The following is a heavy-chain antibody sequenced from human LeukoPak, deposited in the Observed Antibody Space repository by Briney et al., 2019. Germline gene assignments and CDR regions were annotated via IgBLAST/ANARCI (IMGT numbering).Heavy chain of an antibody. D-gene: IGHD3-22*01. CDR3: ARDQARAYYYDSSGYRYYGMDV. CDR2: IIPILGIA. Sequence: SVKVSCKASGGTFSSYAISWVRQAPGQGLEWMGRIIPILGIANYAQKFQGRVTITADKSTSTAYMELSSLRSEDTAVYYCARDQARAYYYDSSGYRYYGMDVWGQGTTVTVSS. J-gene: IGHJ6*02. V-gene: IGHV1-69*04. CDR1: GGTFSSYA.